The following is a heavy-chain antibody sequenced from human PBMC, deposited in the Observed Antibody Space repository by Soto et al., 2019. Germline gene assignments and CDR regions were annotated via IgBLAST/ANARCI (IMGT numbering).Heavy chain of an antibody. V-gene: IGHV4-39*01. Sequence: SETLSLTCTVSGGSISSSSYYWGWIRQPPGKGLEWIGSIYYSGSTYYNPSLKSRVTISVDTSKNQFSLKLSSVTAADTAVYYCARALYDFCSGYYWYYFDYWGQGTLVTVSS. D-gene: IGHD3-3*01. J-gene: IGHJ4*02. CDR2: IYYSGST. CDR1: GGSISSSSYY. CDR3: ARALYDFCSGYYWYYFDY.